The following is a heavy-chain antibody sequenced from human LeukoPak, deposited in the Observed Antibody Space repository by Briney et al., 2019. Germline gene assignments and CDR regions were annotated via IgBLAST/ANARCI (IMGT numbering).Heavy chain of an antibody. J-gene: IGHJ6*02. CDR3: ARGYDYSYYGMDV. CDR2: INPNSGGT. Sequence: ASMKVSCKASGYTFTGYYMHWVRQAPGQGLEWMGWINPNSGGTNYAQKFQGRVTMTRDTSISTAYMELSRLRSDDTAVYYCARGYDYSYYGMDVWGQGTTVTVSS. CDR1: GYTFTGYY. D-gene: IGHD3-16*01. V-gene: IGHV1-2*02.